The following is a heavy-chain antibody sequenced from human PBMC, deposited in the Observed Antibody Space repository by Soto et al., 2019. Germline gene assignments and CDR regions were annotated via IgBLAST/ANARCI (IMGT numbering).Heavy chain of an antibody. CDR3: ARCSSSWFLTYYYYGMDV. CDR1: GGTFSSYA. Sequence: SVKVSCKASGGTFSSYAISWVRQAPGQGLEWMGGIIPIFGTANYAHKFQGRVTITADKSTSTAYMELSSLRSEDTAVYYCARCSSSWFLTYYYYGMDVWGQGTTVTVSS. V-gene: IGHV1-69*06. CDR2: IIPIFGTA. J-gene: IGHJ6*02. D-gene: IGHD6-13*01.